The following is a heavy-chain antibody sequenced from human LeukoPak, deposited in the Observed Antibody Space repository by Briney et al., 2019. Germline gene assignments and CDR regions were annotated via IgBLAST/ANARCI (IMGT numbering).Heavy chain of an antibody. CDR3: AKRRSAVAGPRYFDY. CDR2: ISGTDDST. V-gene: IGHV3-23*01. D-gene: IGHD6-19*01. CDR1: GFTFSIFA. Sequence: GGSLRLSCAASGFTFSIFAMSWVRQAPGRGLEWVSSISGTDDSTYYADSVKGRFTVSRDNSNYTLSLQMGSLRAEDTAVYYCAKRRSAVAGPRYFDYWGQGTLVTVSS. J-gene: IGHJ4*02.